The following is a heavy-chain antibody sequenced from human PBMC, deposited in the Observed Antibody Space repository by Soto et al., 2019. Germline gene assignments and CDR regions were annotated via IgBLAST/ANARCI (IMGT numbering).Heavy chain of an antibody. V-gene: IGHV1-69*13. CDR2: IIPIFGTA. Sequence: GASVKVSCKASGGTFSSYAISWVRQAPGQGLEWMGGIIPIFGTANYAQKFQGRVTITADESTSTAYMELSSLRSEDTAVYYCATARSNSLTYYYDRSGYSLDYWGQGTLVTVSS. CDR1: GGTFSSYA. CDR3: ATARSNSLTYYYDRSGYSLDY. D-gene: IGHD3-22*01. J-gene: IGHJ4*02.